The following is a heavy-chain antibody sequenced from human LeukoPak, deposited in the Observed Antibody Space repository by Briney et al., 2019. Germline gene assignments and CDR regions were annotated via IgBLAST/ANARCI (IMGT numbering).Heavy chain of an antibody. D-gene: IGHD4-11*01. CDR2: ISGNGGCT. CDR1: GFTFSSYA. CDR3: VKGGEAVMYYFDF. J-gene: IGHJ4*02. V-gene: IGHV3-64D*06. Sequence: GGSPRLSCSASGFTFSSYAMHWVRQTPGKGLEYISAISGNGGCTYYADSVKGRFTISRDNSKSTLYLQMSSLRPEDTAVYHCVKGGEAVMYYFDFWGQGTLVTVSS.